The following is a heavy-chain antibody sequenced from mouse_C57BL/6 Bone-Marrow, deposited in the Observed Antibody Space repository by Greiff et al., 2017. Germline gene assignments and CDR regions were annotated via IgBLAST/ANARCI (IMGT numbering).Heavy chain of an antibody. D-gene: IGHD2-4*01. Sequence: VQLKQSGAELVRPGASVKLSCKASGFNIKDDYMHWVKQRPEQGLEWIGWIDPENGDTEYASKFQGKATITADTSSNTAYLQLSSLTSEATAVYYCTGYYDYENAMDYWGQGTSVTVSS. CDR2: IDPENGDT. CDR1: GFNIKDDY. CDR3: TGYYDYENAMDY. V-gene: IGHV14-4*01. J-gene: IGHJ4*01.